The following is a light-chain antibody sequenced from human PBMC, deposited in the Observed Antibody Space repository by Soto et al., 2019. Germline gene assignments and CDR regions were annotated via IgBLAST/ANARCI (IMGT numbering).Light chain of an antibody. V-gene: IGLV2-23*01. J-gene: IGLJ2*01. Sequence: QSALTQPASVSGSPGQSITISCTGTSSDVGSYNLVSWYQQHPGKAPKFMIYEDNKRPSGVSNRFSGSKSGNTASLTISGLQAEDEADYYCCSYVGSNTLVFGGGTKL. CDR1: SSDVGSYNL. CDR3: CSYVGSNTLV. CDR2: EDN.